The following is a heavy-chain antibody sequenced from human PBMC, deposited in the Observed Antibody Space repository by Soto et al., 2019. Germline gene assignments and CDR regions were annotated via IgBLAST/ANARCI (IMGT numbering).Heavy chain of an antibody. V-gene: IGHV1-69*12. Sequence: QVQLVQSGAEVKKPGSSVKVSCKSSGGTFSTYAISWVRQAPGQGLEWMGGIIPIFGTANYAQKFQGRVTITADESTTTAYMEVISLRSEDTAVYYCARDEMLVATGSRTWHYYYGMDVW. D-gene: IGHD2-15*01. CDR1: GGTFSTYA. CDR3: ARDEMLVATGSRTWHYYYGMDV. J-gene: IGHJ6*01. CDR2: IIPIFGTA.